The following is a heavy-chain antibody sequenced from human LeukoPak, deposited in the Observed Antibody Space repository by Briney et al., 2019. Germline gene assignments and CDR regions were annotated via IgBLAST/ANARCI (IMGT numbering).Heavy chain of an antibody. CDR1: GYTFTSYD. CDR3: ARALKSIAARPYYFDY. J-gene: IGHJ4*02. Sequence: ASVKVSCKASGYTFTSYDINWVRQATGQGLEWMGWMNPNSGNTGYAQKFQGRVTITRNTSISTAYMELSSLRSEDTAVYYCARALKSIAARPYYFDYWAREPWSPSPQ. D-gene: IGHD6-6*01. V-gene: IGHV1-8*03. CDR2: MNPNSGNT.